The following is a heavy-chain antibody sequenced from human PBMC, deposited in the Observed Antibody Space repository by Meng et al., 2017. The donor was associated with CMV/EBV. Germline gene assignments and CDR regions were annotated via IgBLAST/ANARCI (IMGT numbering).Heavy chain of an antibody. CDR2: ISAYNGNT. CDR3: ARDPRGGSYYNYYYGMDV. D-gene: IGHD1-26*01. J-gene: IGHJ6*02. Sequence: ASVKVSCKASGYTFTSYGISWVRQAPGQGLEWMGWISAYNGNTNYAQKLQGRVTMTTDTSTSTAYMELRSLRSDDTAVYYCARDPRGGSYYNYYYGMDVWGQGTTVTVSS. V-gene: IGHV1-18*01. CDR1: GYTFTSYG.